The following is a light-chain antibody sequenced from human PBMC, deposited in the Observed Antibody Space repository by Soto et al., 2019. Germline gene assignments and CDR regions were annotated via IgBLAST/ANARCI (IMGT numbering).Light chain of an antibody. CDR1: SSDVGGYNY. CDR2: EVS. Sequence: QSALTLPPSASGSPGQSVTISCTGTSSDVGGYNYVSWYQQHPGKAPKLMIYEVSKRPSGVPDRFSGSKSGNTASLTVSGLQAEDEADYFCSSYAGSNNPVVFGGGTKLTVL. V-gene: IGLV2-8*01. CDR3: SSYAGSNNPVV. J-gene: IGLJ2*01.